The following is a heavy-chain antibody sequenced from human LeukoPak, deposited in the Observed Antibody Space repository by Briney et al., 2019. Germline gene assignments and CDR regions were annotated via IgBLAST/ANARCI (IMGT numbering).Heavy chain of an antibody. D-gene: IGHD5-12*01. CDR2: IHSGGTT. V-gene: IGHV3-53*01. CDR1: GFTVSNNY. J-gene: IGHJ4*02. CDR3: ARDSDSGYGPFAS. Sequence: PGGSLRLSCAASGFTVSNNYMSWVRQAPGKGLEWVSVIHSGGTTNYADSVQGRFTISRDNSKTTVYLHMNSLRAEDTAVYCCARDSDSGYGPFASWGQGTLVTVSS.